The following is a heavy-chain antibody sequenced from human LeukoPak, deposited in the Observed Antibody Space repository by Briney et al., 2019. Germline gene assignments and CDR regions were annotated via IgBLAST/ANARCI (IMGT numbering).Heavy chain of an antibody. CDR2: IYYSGST. V-gene: IGHV4-59*01. Sequence: PSETLSLTCAVYGGSFSGYYWSWIRQPPGKGLEWIGYIYYSGSTNYNPSLKSRVTISVDTSKNQFSLKLSSVTAADTAVYYCARTVGATRKIFDYWGQGTLVTVSS. CDR1: GGSFSGYY. D-gene: IGHD1-26*01. CDR3: ARTVGATRKIFDY. J-gene: IGHJ4*02.